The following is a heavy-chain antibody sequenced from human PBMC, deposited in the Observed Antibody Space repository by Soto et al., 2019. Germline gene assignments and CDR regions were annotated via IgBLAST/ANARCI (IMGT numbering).Heavy chain of an antibody. CDR1: GGSISSYY. CDR3: ASRPEGYDYGDQLFDY. Sequence: SETLSLTCTVSGGSISSYYWSWIRQPPGKGLEWTGYIYYSGSTNYNPSLKSRVTISVDTSKNQFSLKLSSVTAADTAVYYCASRPEGYDYGDQLFDYWGQGTLVTVSP. CDR2: IYYSGST. J-gene: IGHJ4*02. D-gene: IGHD4-17*01. V-gene: IGHV4-59*01.